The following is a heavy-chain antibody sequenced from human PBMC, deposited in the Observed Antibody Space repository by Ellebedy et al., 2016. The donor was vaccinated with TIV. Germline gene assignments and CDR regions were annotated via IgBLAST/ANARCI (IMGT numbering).Heavy chain of an antibody. V-gene: IGHV4-39*01. D-gene: IGHD3-3*01. CDR1: GGSISSSSYY. CDR2: IYYSGST. CDR3: ARRPYDFWSGYYGGWFDS. Sequence: SETLSLTXTVSGGSISSSSYYWGWIRQPPGKGLEWIGSIYYSGSTYYNPSLKSRVTISVDTSKNQFSLKLSSVTAADTAVYYCARRPYDFWSGYYGGWFDSWGQGTLVTVSS. J-gene: IGHJ5*01.